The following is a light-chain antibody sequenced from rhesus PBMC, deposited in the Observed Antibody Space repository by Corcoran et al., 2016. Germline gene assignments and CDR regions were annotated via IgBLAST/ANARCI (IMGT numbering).Light chain of an antibody. CDR2: AIS. Sequence: EIVMTQSPATLSLFPGERATLSCRASQSISSHLAWYQPKPGQAPRLPIYAISNRASGTPDRFSGTGSGTDFPLIISRLDPEDSALYYCQETSNTFSFGPGTKLDIK. V-gene: IGKV3-31*02. CDR1: QSISSH. J-gene: IGKJ3*01. CDR3: QETSNTFS.